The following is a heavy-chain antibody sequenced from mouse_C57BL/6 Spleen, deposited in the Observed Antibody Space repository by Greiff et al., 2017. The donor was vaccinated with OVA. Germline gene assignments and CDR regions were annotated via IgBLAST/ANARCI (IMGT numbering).Heavy chain of an antibody. CDR3: ARSSSGANYFDY. Sequence: VQLQQSGPELVKPGASVKISCTASGYAFSSSWMNWVKQRPGKGLEWIGRIYPGDGDTNYNGKFKGKATLTADKSSSTAYMQLSSLTSEDSAVYFCARSSSGANYFDYWGQGTTLTVSS. CDR2: IYPGDGDT. J-gene: IGHJ2*01. CDR1: GYAFSSSW. V-gene: IGHV1-82*01. D-gene: IGHD1-3*01.